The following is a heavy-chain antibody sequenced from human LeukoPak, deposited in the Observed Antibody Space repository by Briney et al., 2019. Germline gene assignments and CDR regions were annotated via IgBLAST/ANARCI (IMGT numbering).Heavy chain of an antibody. CDR3: AREGSSSGWYGAFDI. Sequence: SETLSLTCTISGASITTSGFYWSWIRQPPGKGLEWVGYIYQSGGSFYNPSLKSRVTISIDRPKNQFSLKMNSVTAADTAVYYCAREGSSSGWYGAFDIWGQGTMVTVSS. CDR1: GASITTSGFY. CDR2: IYQSGGS. J-gene: IGHJ3*02. D-gene: IGHD6-19*01. V-gene: IGHV4-30-2*01.